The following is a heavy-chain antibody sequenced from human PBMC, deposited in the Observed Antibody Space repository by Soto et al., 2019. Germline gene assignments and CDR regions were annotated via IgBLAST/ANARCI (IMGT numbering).Heavy chain of an antibody. V-gene: IGHV3-33*01. CDR1: GFTFSSYG. J-gene: IGHJ6*02. D-gene: IGHD6-19*01. CDR2: IWYDGSNK. CDR3: VRAVAGFEYYYYGMDV. Sequence: GGSLRLSCAASGFTFSSYGMHWVRQAPGKGLEWVAVIWYDGSNKYYADSVKGRFTISRDNSKNTLYLQMNSLRAEDTAVYYCVRAVAGFEYYYYGMDVWGQGTTVTVSS.